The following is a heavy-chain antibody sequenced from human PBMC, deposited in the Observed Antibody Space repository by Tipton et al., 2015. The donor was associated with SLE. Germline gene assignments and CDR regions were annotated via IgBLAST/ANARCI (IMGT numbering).Heavy chain of an antibody. Sequence: TLSLTCAVYGGSISAYYWSWIRQPPGKGLEWIGEISHTGSTNFNPSLKSRVAISADTSKRQFSLKLRSVTAADTAVYYCATRGSSSWYFFDYWGQGTLVTVSS. D-gene: IGHD6-13*01. CDR1: GGSISAYY. CDR3: ATRGSSSWYFFDY. CDR2: ISHTGST. V-gene: IGHV4-34*01. J-gene: IGHJ4*02.